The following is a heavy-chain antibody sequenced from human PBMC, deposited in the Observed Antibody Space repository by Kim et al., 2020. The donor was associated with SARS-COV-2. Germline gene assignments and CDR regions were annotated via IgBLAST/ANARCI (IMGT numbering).Heavy chain of an antibody. V-gene: IGHV4-39*01. CDR2: IYYSGST. J-gene: IGHJ4*02. CDR1: GGSISSSSYY. Sequence: SETLSLTCTVSGGSISSSSYYCGWIRQPPGKGLEWIGSIYYSGSTYYNPSLKSRVTISVDTSKNQFSLKLSSVTAADTAVYYCARRLWGYSSSWYPFDYWGQGTLVTVSS. D-gene: IGHD6-13*01. CDR3: ARRLWGYSSSWYPFDY.